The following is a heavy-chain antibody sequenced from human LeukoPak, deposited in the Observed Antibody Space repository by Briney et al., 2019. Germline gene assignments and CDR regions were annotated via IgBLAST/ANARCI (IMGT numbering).Heavy chain of an antibody. J-gene: IGHJ4*02. CDR3: ARDGSGRVPEMSAPDY. V-gene: IGHV3-23*01. CDR2: ISGSGDT. D-gene: IGHD3-10*01. Sequence: PGGTLRLSCAASGFTFSSYGMSWVRQAPGKGLEWVSAISGSGDTYYADSVKGRFTISRDNSKNTLYLQMNSLRADDTAVYYCARDGSGRVPEMSAPDYWGQGTLVTVSS. CDR1: GFTFSSYG.